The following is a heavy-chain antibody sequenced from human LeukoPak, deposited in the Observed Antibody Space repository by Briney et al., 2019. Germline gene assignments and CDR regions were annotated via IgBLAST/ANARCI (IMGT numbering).Heavy chain of an antibody. CDR1: GFNVSRNY. CDR2: IYSGGST. Sequence: GGSLRLSCAASGFNVSRNYMSWVRQAPGKGLEWVSVIYSGGSTYYADSVKGRFTISRDNSKNTLYLQMNSLRAEDTAVYYCARETLIAVPTSPFYGMDVWGQGTTVTVSS. CDR3: ARETLIAVPTSPFYGMDV. V-gene: IGHV3-53*05. J-gene: IGHJ6*02. D-gene: IGHD6-19*01.